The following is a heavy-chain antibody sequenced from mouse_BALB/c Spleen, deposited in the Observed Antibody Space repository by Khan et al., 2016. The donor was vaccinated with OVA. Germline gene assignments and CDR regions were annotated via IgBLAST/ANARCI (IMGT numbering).Heavy chain of an antibody. CDR1: GFSLTSYG. CDR2: IWTGGST. D-gene: IGHD2-1*01. V-gene: IGHV2-9*02. J-gene: IGHJ1*01. Sequence: QVQLKQSGPGLVAPSQSLSITCTVSGFSLTSYGVHWVRQPPGKGLEWLGVIWTGGSTNYNSALMSRLSITKDNSKSQVFLKMNSLQTDDTAMYYCARYYGNYGWYFDVGGAGTTVTVSS. CDR3: ARYYGNYGWYFDV.